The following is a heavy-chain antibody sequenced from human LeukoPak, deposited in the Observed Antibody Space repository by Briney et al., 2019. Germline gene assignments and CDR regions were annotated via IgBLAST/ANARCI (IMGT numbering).Heavy chain of an antibody. CDR3: ARVPRGAAAFYDF. D-gene: IGHD6-25*01. V-gene: IGHV4-59*08. CDR1: GGSISSYY. CDR2: IYYSGST. Sequence: PSETLSLTCTVSGGSISSYYWSWIRQPPGKGLEWIGYIYYSGSTNYNPSLKSRVTISVDTSKNQFSLKLSSVTAADTAVYYCARVPRGAAAFYDFWGQGTLVTVSS. J-gene: IGHJ4*02.